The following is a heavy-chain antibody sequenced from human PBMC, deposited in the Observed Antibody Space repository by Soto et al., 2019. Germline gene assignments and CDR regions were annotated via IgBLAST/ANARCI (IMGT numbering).Heavy chain of an antibody. CDR3: AKVGQSLVVYGGNPDNRTYYYGMDV. Sequence: GRSLRLSCAASGFTFRDFAMSWVRQAPGRGLEWGSTISGLVNSVFYADSVRGRFTVSRDNSKNSLYLQMNSLRAEDTAVYYGAKVGQSLVVYGGNPDNRTYYYGMDVWGQGNTVTGSS. CDR2: ISGLVNSV. V-gene: IGHV3-23*01. CDR1: GFTFRDFA. J-gene: IGHJ6*02. D-gene: IGHD4-17*01.